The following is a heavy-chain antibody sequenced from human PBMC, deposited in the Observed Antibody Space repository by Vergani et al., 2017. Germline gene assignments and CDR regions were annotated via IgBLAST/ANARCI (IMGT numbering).Heavy chain of an antibody. Sequence: QVQLVQSGAEVKKPGASVKVSCKASGYTFTSYYMHWVRQAPGQGLEWMGRIIPILGIANYAQKFQGRVTITADKSTSTAYMELSSLRSEDTAVYYCARGGYSSGWYDAFDIWGQGTMVTVSS. D-gene: IGHD6-19*01. V-gene: IGHV1-69*09. CDR1: GYTFTSYY. J-gene: IGHJ3*02. CDR2: IIPILGIA. CDR3: ARGGYSSGWYDAFDI.